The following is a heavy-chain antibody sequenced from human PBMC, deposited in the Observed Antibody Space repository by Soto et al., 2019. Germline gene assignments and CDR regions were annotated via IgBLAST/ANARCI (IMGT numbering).Heavy chain of an antibody. J-gene: IGHJ5*02. Sequence: SEALSLICTVSGDSISNYYWNWIRQPPGKRLEWIGYIYYNGNNKYNPSLKSRVTISIDTSKNQFSLKLSSVTAADTAIYYCARGERVFISSSPFDPWVHGTLVTDSS. CDR2: IYYNGNN. V-gene: IGHV4-59*01. D-gene: IGHD6-6*01. CDR1: GDSISNYY. CDR3: ARGERVFISSSPFDP.